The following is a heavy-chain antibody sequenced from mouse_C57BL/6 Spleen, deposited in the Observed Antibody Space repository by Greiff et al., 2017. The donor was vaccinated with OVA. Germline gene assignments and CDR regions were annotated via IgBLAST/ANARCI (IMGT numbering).Heavy chain of an antibody. CDR2: IDPSDSYT. CDR3: ASLNYLDY. Sequence: VQLQQSGAELVRPGTSVKLSCKASGYTFTSYWMHWVKQRPGQGLEWIGVIDPSDSYTNYNQKFKGKATLTVDTSSSTAYMQLSSLTSEDAAVYYCASLNYLDYWGQGTTLTVST. V-gene: IGHV1-59*01. J-gene: IGHJ2*01. CDR1: GYTFTSYW.